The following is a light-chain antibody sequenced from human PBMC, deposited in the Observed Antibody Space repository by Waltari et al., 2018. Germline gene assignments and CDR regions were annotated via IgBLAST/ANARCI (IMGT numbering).Light chain of an antibody. V-gene: IGKV3-11*01. CDR3: QQRSKWPWT. Sequence: VLTQSPATLSLSPGERATLSCMASQSVSSYLVWYRQKPGQPPRLLINDATKRATGIPARFSGSGSGTDFNLTISSLEPEDFAVYYCQQRSKWPWTFGQGTKVEF. CDR1: QSVSSY. CDR2: DAT. J-gene: IGKJ1*01.